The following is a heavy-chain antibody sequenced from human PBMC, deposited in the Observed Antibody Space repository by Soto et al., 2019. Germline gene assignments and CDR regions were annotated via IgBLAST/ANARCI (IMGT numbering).Heavy chain of an antibody. CDR1: GYTFTTYG. Sequence: QVQLVQSGAEVKKPGASVKVSCKASGYTFTTYGISWVRQAPGQGLEWLGWISADNGNTKYAQKVQGRVTMTTDTSTSTADMELRSLRSDATAVYYCAREAVTPDWFDPWGQGTLVTVSS. CDR2: ISADNGNT. V-gene: IGHV1-18*01. J-gene: IGHJ5*02. CDR3: AREAVTPDWFDP. D-gene: IGHD4-17*01.